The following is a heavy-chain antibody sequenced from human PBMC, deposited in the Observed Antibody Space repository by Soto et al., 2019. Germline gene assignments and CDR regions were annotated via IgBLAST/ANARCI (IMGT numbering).Heavy chain of an antibody. J-gene: IGHJ4*02. Sequence: EVQLLESGGGLVQPGRSLRLSCAASGFTFSSYAMSWVRQAPGKGLEWVSAIRGSGGTTYYAASVKGRLTISRDNSKNTLFLQMNSLRAEDTAVYYCAKFFVETGGSSGWPWTFHYWGQGTLVTVSS. D-gene: IGHD6-25*01. V-gene: IGHV3-23*01. CDR1: GFTFSSYA. CDR2: IRGSGGTT. CDR3: AKFFVETGGSSGWPWTFHY.